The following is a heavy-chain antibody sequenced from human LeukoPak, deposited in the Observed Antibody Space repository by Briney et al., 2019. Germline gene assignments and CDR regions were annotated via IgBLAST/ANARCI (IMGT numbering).Heavy chain of an antibody. Sequence: GGSLRLSCAASGFTFSSYAMSWVRQAPGKGLEWVSAISGSGGSTYYADSVKGRFTISRDNSKNTLYLQMNSLRAEDTAVYYCAKVRATGAWAIQPFGRYCFDYWGQGTLVTVSS. J-gene: IGHJ4*01. CDR1: GFTFSSYA. D-gene: IGHD2-2*02. CDR3: AKVRATGAWAIQPFGRYCFDY. CDR2: ISGSGGST. V-gene: IGHV3-23*01.